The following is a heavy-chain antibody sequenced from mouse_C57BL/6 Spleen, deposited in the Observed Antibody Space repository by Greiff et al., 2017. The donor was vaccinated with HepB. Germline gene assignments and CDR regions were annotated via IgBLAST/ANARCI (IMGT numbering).Heavy chain of an antibody. CDR2: INPGSGGT. J-gene: IGHJ2*01. Sequence: VQLQQSGAELVRPGTSVKVSCKASGYAFTNYLIEWVKQRPGQGLEWIGVINPGSGGTNYNEKFKGKATLTADKSSSTAYMQLSSLTSEDSAVYFCARGKHYYGSSYDYWGQGTTLTVSS. CDR1: GYAFTNYL. V-gene: IGHV1-54*01. D-gene: IGHD1-1*01. CDR3: ARGKHYYGSSYDY.